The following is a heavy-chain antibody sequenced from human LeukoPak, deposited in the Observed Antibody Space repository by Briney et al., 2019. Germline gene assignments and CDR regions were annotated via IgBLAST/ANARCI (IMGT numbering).Heavy chain of an antibody. Sequence: ASVKVSCKASGGTFSSYAISWVRQPPGQGLEWMGGIIPIFGTANYAQKFQGRVTITADESTSTAYMELSSLRSEDTAVYYCARAVGGSYSPNFDYWGQGTLVTVSS. J-gene: IGHJ4*02. D-gene: IGHD1-26*01. V-gene: IGHV1-69*13. CDR1: GGTFSSYA. CDR2: IIPIFGTA. CDR3: ARAVGGSYSPNFDY.